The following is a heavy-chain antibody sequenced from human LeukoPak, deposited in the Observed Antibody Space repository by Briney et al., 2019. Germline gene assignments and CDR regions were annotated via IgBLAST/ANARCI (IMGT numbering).Heavy chain of an antibody. J-gene: IGHJ4*02. D-gene: IGHD3-16*01. CDR1: GGSISSSGYY. CDR2: IYHSGST. V-gene: IGHV4-30-2*01. CDR3: ARGYDYVWGSPEEYYFDY. Sequence: SETLSLTCTVSGGSISSSGYYWSWSRQPRGKGLEGIGYIYHSGSTYYNPSLKSRVTISVDRSKNQFSLKLSSVTAADTAVYYCARGYDYVWGSPEEYYFDYWGQGTLVTVSS.